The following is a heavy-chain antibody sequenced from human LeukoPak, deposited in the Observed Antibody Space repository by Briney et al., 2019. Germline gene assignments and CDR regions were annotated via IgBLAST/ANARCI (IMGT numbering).Heavy chain of an antibody. D-gene: IGHD2-15*01. CDR3: AREWDIVVVVAGLDY. V-gene: IGHV3-30-3*01. CDR1: GFTFSSYA. CDR2: ISYDGSNK. Sequence: GGSLRLSCAASGFTFSSYAMHCVRQAPGKGLEWVAVISYDGSNKYYADSVKGRFTISRDNSKNTLYLQMNSLRAEDTAVYYCAREWDIVVVVAGLDYWGQGTLVTVSS. J-gene: IGHJ4*02.